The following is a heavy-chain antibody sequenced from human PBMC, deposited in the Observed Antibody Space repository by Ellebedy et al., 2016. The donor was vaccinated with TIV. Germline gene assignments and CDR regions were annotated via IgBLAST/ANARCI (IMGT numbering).Heavy chain of an antibody. V-gene: IGHV4-39*01. Sequence: SETLSLTXTVSGGSISSSSYYWGWIRQPPGKGLEWIGSIYYSGSTYYNPSLKSRVTISVDTSKNQFSLKLSSVTAADTAVYYCARIVVVPAAMGPYCYYMDVWGKGTTVTVSS. CDR1: GGSISSSSYY. D-gene: IGHD2-2*01. CDR2: IYYSGST. CDR3: ARIVVVPAAMGPYCYYMDV. J-gene: IGHJ6*03.